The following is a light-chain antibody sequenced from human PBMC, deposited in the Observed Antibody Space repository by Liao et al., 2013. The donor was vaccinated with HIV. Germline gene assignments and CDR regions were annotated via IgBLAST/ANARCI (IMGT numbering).Light chain of an antibody. Sequence: SYGLTQPPSVSAAPGKTATMTCEGSVIGGRSVHWYQHKPGQAPLLVLFHDDDRPSGIPERFSGSNSATMATLTISRVEPGDEAVYYCQVWDSNTDYVFGTGTKVTVL. CDR2: HDD. V-gene: IGLV3-21*01. J-gene: IGLJ1*01. CDR3: QVWDSNTDYV. CDR1: VIGGRS.